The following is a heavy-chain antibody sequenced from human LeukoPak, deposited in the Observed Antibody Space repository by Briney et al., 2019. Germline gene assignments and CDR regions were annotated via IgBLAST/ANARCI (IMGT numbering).Heavy chain of an antibody. V-gene: IGHV3-23*01. D-gene: IGHD6-13*01. CDR3: AGRLEPKQLGACIDY. CDR2: ISGSGSST. J-gene: IGHJ4*02. CDR1: GFTFSSYA. Sequence: GGSLRLSCAASGFTFSSYAMTWVRQAPGKGLEWVSSISGSGSSTYYADSVKGRITISRDNSKNTLYLQMNSLRAEDTAVYYCAGRLEPKQLGACIDYWGQGTLVTVSS.